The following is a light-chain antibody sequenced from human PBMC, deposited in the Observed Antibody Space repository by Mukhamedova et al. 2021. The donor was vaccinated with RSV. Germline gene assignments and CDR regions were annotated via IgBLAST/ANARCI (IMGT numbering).Light chain of an antibody. CDR3: CSYAGSRV. CDR2: EGS. V-gene: IGLV2-23*01. Sequence: ITISCTGTSSDVGSYNLVSWYQQHPGKAPKLMIYEGSKRPSGVSNRFSGSKAGNTASLTISGLQAEDEADYYCCSYAGSRVFGGG. J-gene: IGLJ3*02. CDR1: SSDVGSYNL.